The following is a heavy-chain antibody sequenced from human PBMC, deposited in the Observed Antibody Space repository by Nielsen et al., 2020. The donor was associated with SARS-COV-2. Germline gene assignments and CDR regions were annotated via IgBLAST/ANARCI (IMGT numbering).Heavy chain of an antibody. CDR3: ARDWRGYYSFDY. CDR1: GYTFTSYY. CDR2: INPSGGST. J-gene: IGHJ4*02. D-gene: IGHD3-3*01. Sequence: ASVKVSCKASGYTFTSYYMHWVRQAPGQGLEWMGIINPSGGSTSYAQKLQGRVTMTTDTSTSTAYMELRSLRSDDTAVYYCARDWRGYYSFDYWGQGTLVTVSS. V-gene: IGHV1-46*01.